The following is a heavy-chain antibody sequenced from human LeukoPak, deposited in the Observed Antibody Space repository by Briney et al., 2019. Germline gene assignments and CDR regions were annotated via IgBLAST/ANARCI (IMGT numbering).Heavy chain of an antibody. D-gene: IGHD1-26*01. J-gene: IGHJ4*02. CDR2: INTDGGFT. CDR1: GFTFSSYW. CDR3: ARTIVGAAFDY. Sequence: GGSLRLSCAASGFTFSSYWIHWVRQAPGKGLVWVSRINTDGGFTDYADSVKGRFTISRDNAKNTLYLQMNSLRAEDTAVYYCARTIVGAAFDYWGQGTLVTVSS. V-gene: IGHV3-74*01.